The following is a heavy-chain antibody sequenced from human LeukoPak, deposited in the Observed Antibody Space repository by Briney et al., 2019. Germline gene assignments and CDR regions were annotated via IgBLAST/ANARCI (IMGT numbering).Heavy chain of an antibody. CDR1: GYSFTDHY. CDR2: INPNSRGT. CDR3: ARGAVAEQSEFFQY. J-gene: IGHJ1*01. Sequence: ASVKVSCKASGYSFTDHYMHWVRQAPGQGLEWMGWINPNSRGTNYAQKFQGRVTMTRDTSISTAYMEVSRLRSDDTAVYYCARGAVAEQSEFFQYWGQGTLVTVCS. V-gene: IGHV1-2*02. D-gene: IGHD6-19*01.